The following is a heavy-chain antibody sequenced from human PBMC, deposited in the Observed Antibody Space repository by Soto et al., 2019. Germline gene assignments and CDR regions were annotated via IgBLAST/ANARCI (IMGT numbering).Heavy chain of an antibody. CDR3: ASAVDSSSWYGNYGMDV. V-gene: IGHV3-33*01. J-gene: IGHJ6*02. D-gene: IGHD6-13*01. CDR1: GFTFSSYG. CDR2: IWYDGSNK. Sequence: PGGSLRLSCAASGFTFSSYGMHWVRQAPGKGLEWVAVIWYDGSNKYYADSVKGRFTISRDNSKNTLYLQMNSLRAEDTAVYYCASAVDSSSWYGNYGMDVWGQGTTVTVS.